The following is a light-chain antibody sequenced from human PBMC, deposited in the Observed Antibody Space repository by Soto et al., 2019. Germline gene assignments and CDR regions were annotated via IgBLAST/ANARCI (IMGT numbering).Light chain of an antibody. Sequence: ESVLTQSPGSLSLSPGERATLSCRASQSVNSKFLNWYQHKPGQAPRLLIYGASLRATGIPDRFSGSRSGVDFTLSITRLQPEDSAVYFCQQFDDSRPAFTFGQGTKLEI. CDR3: QQFDDSRPAFT. V-gene: IGKV3-20*01. J-gene: IGKJ2*01. CDR1: QSVNSKF. CDR2: GAS.